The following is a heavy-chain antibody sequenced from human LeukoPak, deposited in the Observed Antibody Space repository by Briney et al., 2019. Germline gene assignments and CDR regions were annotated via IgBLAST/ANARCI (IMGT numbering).Heavy chain of an antibody. J-gene: IGHJ6*02. Sequence: EGSLRLSCAASGFTFSSYAMHWVRQAPGKGLEWVAVISYDGSNKYYADSVKGRFTISRDNSKNTLYLQMNSLRAEDTAVYYCARDYYDSRGYYGMDVWGQGTTVTVSS. CDR3: ARDYYDSRGYYGMDV. V-gene: IGHV3-30-3*01. CDR2: ISYDGSNK. D-gene: IGHD3-22*01. CDR1: GFTFSSYA.